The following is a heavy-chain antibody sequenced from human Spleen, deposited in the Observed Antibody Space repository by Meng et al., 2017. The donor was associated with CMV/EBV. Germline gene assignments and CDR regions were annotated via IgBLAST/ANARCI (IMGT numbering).Heavy chain of an antibody. V-gene: IGHV1-69*10. CDR1: GGTFSSYA. CDR3: AGEPGHTYYYDSSGPP. D-gene: IGHD3-22*01. J-gene: IGHJ5*02. CDR2: IIPILGIA. Sequence: GGTFSSYAISWVRQAPGQGLEWMGGIIPILGIANYAQKFQGSVTITADKSTSTAYMELSSLRSEDTAVYYCAGEPGHTYYYDSSGPPWGQGTLVTVSS.